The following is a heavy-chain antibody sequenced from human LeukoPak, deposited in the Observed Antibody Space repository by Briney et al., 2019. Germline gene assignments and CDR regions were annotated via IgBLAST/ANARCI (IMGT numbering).Heavy chain of an antibody. CDR2: ISGSGGST. CDR1: GFTFSSYA. V-gene: IGHV3-23*01. J-gene: IGHJ4*02. D-gene: IGHD3-22*01. CDR3: AKDLDGYYDSSGYSYYFDY. Sequence: PGGSLRLSCAASGFTFSSYAMSWVRQAPGKGLEWASAISGSGGSTYYTDSVKGRFTISRDNSKNTLYLQMNSLRAEDTAVYYCAKDLDGYYDSSGYSYYFDYWGQGTLVTVSS.